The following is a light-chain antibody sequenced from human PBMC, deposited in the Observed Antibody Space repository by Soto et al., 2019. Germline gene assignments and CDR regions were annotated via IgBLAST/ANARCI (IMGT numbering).Light chain of an antibody. J-gene: IGKJ1*01. V-gene: IGKV1-6*01. CDR2: AAS. CDR3: LQDYNYPWT. CDR1: QDIRND. Sequence: AIQMTQSPSSLSASVGDRVTITRRASQDIRNDLGWYQEKPGQAPKLLIYAASNLQSGVPSRFSGSGSGTDFTLTISSLQPKDFATYYCLQDYNYPWTFGQGTKVEI.